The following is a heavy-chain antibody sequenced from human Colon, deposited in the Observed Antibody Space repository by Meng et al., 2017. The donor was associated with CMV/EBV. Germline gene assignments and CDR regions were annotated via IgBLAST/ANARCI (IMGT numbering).Heavy chain of an antibody. CDR1: GFTFSNYA. CDR3: AKADQDIVLMGFDY. Sequence: EGPWLESGGGLVQPGGSLRLSCAASGFTFSNYAMSWVRQAPGKGLEWVSGISGGGGSSYYADSVKSRFTISRDNSKNILYLQMNSLRGEDTAVYYCAKADQDIVLMGFDYWGQGTLVTVSS. J-gene: IGHJ4*02. CDR2: ISGGGGSS. D-gene: IGHD2-8*01. V-gene: IGHV3-23*01.